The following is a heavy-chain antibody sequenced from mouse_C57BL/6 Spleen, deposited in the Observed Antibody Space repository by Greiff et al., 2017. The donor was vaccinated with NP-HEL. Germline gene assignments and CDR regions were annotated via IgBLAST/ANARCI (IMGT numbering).Heavy chain of an antibody. CDR1: GFSLTSYD. CDR2: IWRGGST. V-gene: IGHV2-5*01. Sequence: QVQLQQSGPGLVQPSQSLSITCTVSGFSLTSYDVHWVRQSPGKGLEWLGVIWRGGSTDYNADFMSRLSITKDNSKSQVFFKMNSLQADDTAIYYCAKNYYGSSYYAMDYWGQGTSVTVSS. CDR3: AKNYYGSSYYAMDY. D-gene: IGHD1-1*01. J-gene: IGHJ4*01.